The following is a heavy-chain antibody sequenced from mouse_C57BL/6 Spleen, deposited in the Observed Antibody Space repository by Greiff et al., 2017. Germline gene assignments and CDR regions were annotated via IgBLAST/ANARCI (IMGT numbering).Heavy chain of an antibody. V-gene: IGHV1-54*01. J-gene: IGHJ4*01. D-gene: IGHD2-5*01. CDR2: INPGSGGT. Sequence: QVQLQQSGAELVRPGTSVKVSCKASGYAFTNYLLEWVKQRPGQGLEWIGVINPGSGGTNYNEKFKGKATLTADKSSSTAYMQLSSLTSEDSAVYFCARRNYSNWYYAMDYWGQGTSVTVSS. CDR1: GYAFTNYL. CDR3: ARRNYSNWYYAMDY.